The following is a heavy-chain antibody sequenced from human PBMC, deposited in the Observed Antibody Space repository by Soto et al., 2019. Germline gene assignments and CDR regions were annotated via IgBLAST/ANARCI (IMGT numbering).Heavy chain of an antibody. V-gene: IGHV3-30*18. J-gene: IGHJ4*02. Sequence: QVQIVVSGGGEVQPGRSLRLSCAASGFTFSAYGMHWVRQAPGKGLGWVAVISHDGSDKYYADSAKGRLTVSRDNSRNTLFLQMNSLRAEDTAVYYCANALLSSGRYYYENWGQGTLVTVSS. D-gene: IGHD3-22*01. CDR3: ANALLSSGRYYYEN. CDR1: GFTFSAYG. CDR2: ISHDGSDK.